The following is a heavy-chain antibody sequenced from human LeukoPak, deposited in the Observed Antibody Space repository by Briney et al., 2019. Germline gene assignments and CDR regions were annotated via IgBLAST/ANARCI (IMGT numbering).Heavy chain of an antibody. Sequence: GGSLRLSCAASGFTFSSYAMHWVRQAPGKGLEWVAVISYDGSNKYYADSVKGRFTISRDNSKNTLYLQMNSLRAEDTAVYYCARSRASGMATMVKNFDYWGQGTLVTVSS. D-gene: IGHD5-24*01. CDR3: ARSRASGMATMVKNFDY. J-gene: IGHJ4*02. V-gene: IGHV3-30-3*01. CDR2: ISYDGSNK. CDR1: GFTFSSYA.